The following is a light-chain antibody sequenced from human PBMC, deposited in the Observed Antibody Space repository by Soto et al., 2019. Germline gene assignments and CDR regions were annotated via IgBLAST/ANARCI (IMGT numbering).Light chain of an antibody. Sequence: EVVLTQSPGTLSLSPGERATLSCRASQSVNTNYLAWYQQKSGQAPRLLIYGASSRATGIPDSFSGSGSGTDFTLIISRLEPEDFAAYFCQQYGSSPFTFGQGTRLE. V-gene: IGKV3-20*01. J-gene: IGKJ5*01. CDR3: QQYGSSPFT. CDR2: GAS. CDR1: QSVNTNY.